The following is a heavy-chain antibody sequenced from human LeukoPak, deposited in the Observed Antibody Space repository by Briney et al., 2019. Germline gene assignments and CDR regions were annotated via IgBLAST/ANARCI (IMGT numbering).Heavy chain of an antibody. CDR3: AKDTSFDYVWGTYRPTLYYYGLDV. CDR1: GFTFGSYS. CDR2: ISSGSSIM. V-gene: IGHV3-48*01. J-gene: IGHJ6*02. D-gene: IGHD3-16*02. Sequence: GGSLRLSCVASGFTFGSYSMNWVRQAPGKGLEWVSYISSGSSIMYYADSVKGRFTISRDNSKRAVYLQMNSLRVVDTAVYFGAKDTSFDYVWGTYRPTLYYYGLDVWGQGTTVIVSS.